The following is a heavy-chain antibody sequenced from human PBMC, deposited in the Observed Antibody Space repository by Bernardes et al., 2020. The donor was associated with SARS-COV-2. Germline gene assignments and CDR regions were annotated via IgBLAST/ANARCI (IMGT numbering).Heavy chain of an antibody. CDR1: GFTLSSSE. CDR2: ISSSGSKI. CDR3: ARGNPTPH. V-gene: IGHV3-48*03. J-gene: IGHJ4*02. Sequence: GGSLRLSCAASGFTLSSSEVNWVRQAPGKGLEWLSYISSSGSKINYADSVKGRFTVSRDNTKDAVYLQMNSLRAEDTAFYYCARGNPTPHWGQGTLVTVSS.